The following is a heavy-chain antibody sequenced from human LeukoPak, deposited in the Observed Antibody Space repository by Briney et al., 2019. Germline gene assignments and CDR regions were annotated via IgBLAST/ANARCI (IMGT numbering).Heavy chain of an antibody. CDR1: GFTFSSYE. Sequence: GGSLRLSCAAPGFTFSSYEMNWVRQAPGKGLEWVSYISSSGSTIYYADSVKGRFTISRDNAKNSLYLQMNSLRAEDTAVYYCARDGGWDAFDIWGQGTMATVSS. CDR3: ARDGGWDAFDI. V-gene: IGHV3-48*03. J-gene: IGHJ3*02. CDR2: ISSSGSTI. D-gene: IGHD6-19*01.